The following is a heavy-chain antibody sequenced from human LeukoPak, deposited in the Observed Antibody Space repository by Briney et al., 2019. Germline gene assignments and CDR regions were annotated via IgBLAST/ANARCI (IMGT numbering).Heavy chain of an antibody. Sequence: SGGSLRLSCAVSGFTFNSYAMSWVRQAPGKGLEWVSAIGAGAAGTHYADSVKGRFTISRDNSKNTLYLQMNSLRAEDTAVYYCAKGSITMIVVLHADAFDIWGQGTMVTVSS. CDR3: AKGSITMIVVLHADAFDI. D-gene: IGHD3-22*01. CDR1: GFTFNSYA. V-gene: IGHV3-23*01. CDR2: IGAGAAGT. J-gene: IGHJ3*02.